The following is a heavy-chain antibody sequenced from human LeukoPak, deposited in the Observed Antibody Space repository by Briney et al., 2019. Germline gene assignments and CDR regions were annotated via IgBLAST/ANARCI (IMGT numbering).Heavy chain of an antibody. J-gene: IGHJ4*02. V-gene: IGHV3-48*02. Sequence: GGSLRLSCAASGFTFSTYSMNCVRQAPGKGLQWVSYISTSSSTIHYADSVKGRFTISRDNAKNSLYLQMNSLRDEDTAVYYCARGAYCGGDCFYFDYWGQGTLATVSS. D-gene: IGHD2-21*02. CDR1: GFTFSTYS. CDR3: ARGAYCGGDCFYFDY. CDR2: ISTSSSTI.